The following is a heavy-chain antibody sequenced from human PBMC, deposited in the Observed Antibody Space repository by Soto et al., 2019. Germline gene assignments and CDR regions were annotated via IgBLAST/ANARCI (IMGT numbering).Heavy chain of an antibody. CDR3: ARVWTFHWYFDL. J-gene: IGHJ2*01. V-gene: IGHV4-59*01. CDR1: GGSISSYY. D-gene: IGHD1-1*01. CDR2: IYYSGST. Sequence: QVQLQESGPGLVKPSETLSLTCTVSGGSISSYYWSWIRQPPGKGLEWIGYIYYSGSTNYNPSLKGRVTISVDTSKNQSSLKLSSVTAADTAVYYCARVWTFHWYFDLWGRGTLVTVSS.